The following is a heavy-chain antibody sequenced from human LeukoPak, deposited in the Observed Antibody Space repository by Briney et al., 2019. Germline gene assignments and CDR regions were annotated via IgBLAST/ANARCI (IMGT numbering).Heavy chain of an antibody. J-gene: IGHJ4*02. CDR3: VRASANNYGLFDY. CDR2: ISPDGSTT. D-gene: IGHD5-18*01. V-gene: IGHV3-74*01. Sequence: PGGSLRLSCAASEFTLSGYWMHWVRQAPGKGLVWVSRISPDGSTTNYADSVRGRFTISRDNAKNTLYLQMSSLRADDTAVYYCVRASANNYGLFDYWGQGTLVTVSS. CDR1: EFTLSGYW.